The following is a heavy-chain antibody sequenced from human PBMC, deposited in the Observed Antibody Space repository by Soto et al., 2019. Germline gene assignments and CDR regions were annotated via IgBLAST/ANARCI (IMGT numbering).Heavy chain of an antibody. CDR3: AKPFSTLSSWYYYFGMDV. CDR2: ISSSSSYT. D-gene: IGHD6-13*01. Sequence: LRLSCAAFGFTFSDYYMNWIRQAPGKGLEWVSYISSSSSYTNYADSVKGRFTISRDNAKNSLYLQMNSLRAEDTAVYYCAKPFSTLSSWYYYFGMDVWGQGTTVTVSS. V-gene: IGHV3-11*06. J-gene: IGHJ6*02. CDR1: GFTFSDYY.